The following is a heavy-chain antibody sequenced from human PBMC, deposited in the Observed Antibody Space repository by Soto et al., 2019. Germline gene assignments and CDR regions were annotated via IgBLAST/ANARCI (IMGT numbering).Heavy chain of an antibody. J-gene: IGHJ4*02. CDR3: TKVRLFRSAWYVEYFDS. CDR2: ISYDGVNI. CDR1: GFTFRSFG. D-gene: IGHD6-19*01. Sequence: QVQLVESGGGVVQPGRSLRLSCAASGFTFRSFGMHWVRQAPGKGLEWVASISYDGVNIYYADSVKGRFTISRDNSKDTLHLQMNSMRAEDTAVYFCTKVRLFRSAWYVEYFDSWGLGTLVTVSS. V-gene: IGHV3-30*18.